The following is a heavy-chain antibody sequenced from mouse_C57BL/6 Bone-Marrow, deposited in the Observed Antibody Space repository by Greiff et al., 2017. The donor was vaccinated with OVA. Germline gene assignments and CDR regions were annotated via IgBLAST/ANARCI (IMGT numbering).Heavy chain of an antibody. D-gene: IGHD2-5*01. V-gene: IGHV1-15*01. CDR1: GYTFTDYE. CDR2: IDPETGGT. CDR3: TRRDYYSNYRGY. J-gene: IGHJ2*01. Sequence: VQLQQSGAELVRPGASVTLSCKASGYTFTDYEMHWVKQTPVHGLEWIGAIDPETGGTAYNQKFKGKAILTADKSSSTAYMELRSLTSGDSAVYYCTRRDYYSNYRGYWGQGTTLTVSS.